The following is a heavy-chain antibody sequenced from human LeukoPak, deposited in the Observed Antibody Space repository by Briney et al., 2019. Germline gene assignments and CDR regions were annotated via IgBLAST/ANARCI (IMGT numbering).Heavy chain of an antibody. V-gene: IGHV3-21*01. CDR3: ARQVYGDYVGS. CDR1: GFTVSSNY. CDR2: ISSSSSYI. D-gene: IGHD4-17*01. J-gene: IGHJ4*02. Sequence: GGSLRLSCAASGFTVSSNYMNWVRQAPGKGLEWVSSISSSSSYIYYADSVKGRFTISRDNAKNSLYLQMNSLRAEDTAVYYCARQVYGDYVGSWGQGTLVTVSS.